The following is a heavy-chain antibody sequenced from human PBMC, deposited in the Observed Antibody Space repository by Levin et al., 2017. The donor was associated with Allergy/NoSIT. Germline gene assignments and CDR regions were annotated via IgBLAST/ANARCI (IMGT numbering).Heavy chain of an antibody. D-gene: IGHD5-12*01. Sequence: GESLKISCAVSGFTFTSYEMNWVRQAPGKGLQWVSYISSSGRTISYSDSVKGRFTISRDNAKNSLYLQMNSLRADDTAVYYCARDPDHRLPEYGLDVWGQGTTVTVSS. CDR2: ISSSGRTI. CDR3: ARDPDHRLPEYGLDV. CDR1: GFTFTSYE. V-gene: IGHV3-48*03. J-gene: IGHJ6*02.